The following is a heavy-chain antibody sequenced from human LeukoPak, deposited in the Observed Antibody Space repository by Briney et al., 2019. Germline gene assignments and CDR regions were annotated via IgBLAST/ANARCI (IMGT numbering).Heavy chain of an antibody. J-gene: IGHJ4*02. V-gene: IGHV3-7*03. D-gene: IGHD6-6*01. Sequence: GGSLRLSCAASGFTFGSYWMSWLRQAPGKGLEWVANIKQDGCEKYYVDSVKGRFTISRDNAENSLSLQMNSLRAEDTAVYYCASAGGDSRSPLPFYYWGQGTLVTVSS. CDR2: IKQDGCEK. CDR1: GFTFGSYW. CDR3: ASAGGDSRSPLPFYY.